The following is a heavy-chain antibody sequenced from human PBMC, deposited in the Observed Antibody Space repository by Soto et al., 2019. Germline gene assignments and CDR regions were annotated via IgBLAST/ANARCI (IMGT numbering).Heavy chain of an antibody. J-gene: IGHJ6*02. CDR1: GCSFTSYW. V-gene: IGHV5-10-1*01. D-gene: IGHD1-1*01. CDR2: IDPSDSYT. Sequence: PGEPLKISWKGSGCSFTSYWISWVRQMPGKGLEWMGRIDPSDSYTNYSPSFQGHVTISADKSISTAYLQWSSLKASDTAMYYCARAWNRDYYYGMDVWGQGTTVTVSS. CDR3: ARAWNRDYYYGMDV.